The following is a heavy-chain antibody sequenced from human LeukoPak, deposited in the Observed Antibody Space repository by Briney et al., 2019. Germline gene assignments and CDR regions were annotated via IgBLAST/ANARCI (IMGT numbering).Heavy chain of an antibody. D-gene: IGHD2-2*01. Sequence: PSETLSLTCTVSGGSISSGGYYWSWIRQPPGKGLEWIGYIYHSGSTYYNPSLKSRVTISVDRSKNQFSLKLSSVTAADTAVYYCARAYSSNNYYMDVWGKGTTVTVSS. CDR2: IYHSGST. CDR3: ARAYSSNNYYMDV. V-gene: IGHV4-30-2*01. J-gene: IGHJ6*03. CDR1: GGSISSGGYY.